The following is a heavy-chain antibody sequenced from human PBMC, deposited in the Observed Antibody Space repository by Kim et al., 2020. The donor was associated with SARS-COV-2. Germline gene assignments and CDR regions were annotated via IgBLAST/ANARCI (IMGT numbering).Heavy chain of an antibody. J-gene: IGHJ4*02. CDR3: AKDPLLSGNRWYVQHPFDY. Sequence: GGSLRLSCAASGFTFSSYAMSWVRQAPGKGLEWVSAISGSGGSTYYADSVKGRFTISRDNSKNTLYLQMNSLRAEDTAVYYCAKDPLLSGNRWYVQHPFDYWGQGTLVTVSS. D-gene: IGHD6-13*01. CDR2: ISGSGGST. CDR1: GFTFSSYA. V-gene: IGHV3-23*01.